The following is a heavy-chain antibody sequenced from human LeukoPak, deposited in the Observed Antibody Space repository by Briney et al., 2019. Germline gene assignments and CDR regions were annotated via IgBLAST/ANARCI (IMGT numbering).Heavy chain of an antibody. Sequence: GGSLRLSCAASGFTFSSYGMHWVRQAPGKGLEWVAVIWYDGSNKYYGDSVKGRFTISRDNSKKTLYLQMNSLRVEDTAVYYCAKDRDIVVVVAGGYFDYWGQGTPVTVSS. CDR1: GFTFSSYG. V-gene: IGHV3-33*06. J-gene: IGHJ4*02. D-gene: IGHD2-15*01. CDR3: AKDRDIVVVVAGGYFDY. CDR2: IWYDGSNK.